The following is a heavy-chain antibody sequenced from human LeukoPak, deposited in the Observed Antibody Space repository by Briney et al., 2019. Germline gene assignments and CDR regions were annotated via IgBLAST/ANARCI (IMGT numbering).Heavy chain of an antibody. CDR2: INPNSGGT. Sequence: ASVKVSCKASGYTFTGYYMHWVRQAPGQVLEWMGWINPNSGGTNYAQKFQGRVTMTRDTSISTAYMELSRLRSDDTAVYYCAREATMILNWFDPWGQGTLVTVSS. J-gene: IGHJ5*02. CDR1: GYTFTGYY. CDR3: AREATMILNWFDP. D-gene: IGHD3-22*01. V-gene: IGHV1-2*02.